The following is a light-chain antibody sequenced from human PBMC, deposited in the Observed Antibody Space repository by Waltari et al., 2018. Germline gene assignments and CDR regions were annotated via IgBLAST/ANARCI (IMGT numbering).Light chain of an antibody. Sequence: DIHLTQSPYTLSASVGARVTITCRASPNIDTWLAWYQQKPGNAPKLLIYKASYLQRGVPSRFSGHGSGPEFTLTIYSLQPDDFATYHCQQYNSYSCGFGPGTTVDLK. J-gene: IGKJ3*01. V-gene: IGKV1-5*03. CDR1: PNIDTW. CDR3: QQYNSYSCG. CDR2: KAS.